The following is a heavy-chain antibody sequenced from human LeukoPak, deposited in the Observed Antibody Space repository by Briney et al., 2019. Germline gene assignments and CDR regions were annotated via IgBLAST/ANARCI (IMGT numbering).Heavy chain of an antibody. D-gene: IGHD3-3*01. V-gene: IGHV5-51*01. CDR1: GYTFSSYW. J-gene: IGHJ4*02. Sequence: GESLRISCKGSGYTFSSYWIGWVRQMPGKGLEWMGIIYPGDSDTRYSPSLQGQVTISVDTSIGTAYLQWSSLKAPDTAIYYCARQNDFRLDYWGQGTLVTVSS. CDR2: IYPGDSDT. CDR3: ARQNDFRLDY.